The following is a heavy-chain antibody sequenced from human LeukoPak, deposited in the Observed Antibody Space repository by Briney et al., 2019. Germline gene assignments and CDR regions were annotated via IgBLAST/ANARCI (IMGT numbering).Heavy chain of an antibody. J-gene: IGHJ1*01. V-gene: IGHV1-69*01. Sequence: SVKVSCKASGGTFSSYAISWVRQAPGQGLEWVGGIIPIFGTANYAQKFQGRVTITADESTSTAYMELSSLISEDTAVYYCASTSITMIVVNGLFQHWGQGTLVTVSS. CDR3: ASTSITMIVVNGLFQH. CDR1: GGTFSSYA. CDR2: IIPIFGTA. D-gene: IGHD3-22*01.